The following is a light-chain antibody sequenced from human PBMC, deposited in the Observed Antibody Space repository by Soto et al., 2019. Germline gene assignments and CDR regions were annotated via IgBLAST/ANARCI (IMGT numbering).Light chain of an antibody. J-gene: IGKJ5*01. CDR2: DAS. CDR3: QQYNNWPPMIT. V-gene: IGKV1-5*01. CDR1: QSISSW. Sequence: DVQMTQSPSTLSASVGDRVTITCRASQSISSWLAWYQQKPGKAPKLLIYDASSLESGVPSRFSGSGSGTEFTLTISSLQPEDFAVYYCQQYNNWPPMITFGQGTLLEIK.